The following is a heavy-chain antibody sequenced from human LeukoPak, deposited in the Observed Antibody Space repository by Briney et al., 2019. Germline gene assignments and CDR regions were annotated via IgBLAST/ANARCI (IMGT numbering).Heavy chain of an antibody. Sequence: ASVKVSCKASGYSSTDYYLHWVRQAPGQGLEWMGWINPKSGVTKYVQKFQGRVTMTRDSSISTAYMELSRLRSDDSAVFYCARQADNNWFDSWGQGTLVTVSS. V-gene: IGHV1-2*02. CDR3: ARQADNNWFDS. D-gene: IGHD2-15*01. J-gene: IGHJ5*01. CDR2: INPKSGVT. CDR1: GYSSTDYY.